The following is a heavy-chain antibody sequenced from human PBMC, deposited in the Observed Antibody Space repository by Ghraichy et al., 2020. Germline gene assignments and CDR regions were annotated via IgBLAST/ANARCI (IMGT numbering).Heavy chain of an antibody. V-gene: IGHV3-23*01. J-gene: IGHJ2*01. Sequence: GGSLRLSCAASGFTFSSYAMSWVRQAPGKGLEWVSAISGSGGSTYYADSVKGRFTISRDNSKNTLDLQMNSLRAEDTAVYYCAKATPKRKSIVVVINWYFDLWGRGTLVTVSS. CDR2: ISGSGGST. D-gene: IGHD3-22*01. CDR1: GFTFSSYA. CDR3: AKATPKRKSIVVVINWYFDL.